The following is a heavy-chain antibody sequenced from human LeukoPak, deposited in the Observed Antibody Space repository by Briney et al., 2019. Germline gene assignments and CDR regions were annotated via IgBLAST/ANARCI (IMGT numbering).Heavy chain of an antibody. D-gene: IGHD1-26*01. Sequence: GGSLRLPCVASGFRFRNYWMAWIRHAPGRGLEWVANINEDGNEKYYLDSVRGRFIISRDNARNSLFLQMNSLRGEDTGVYYCVRELVVGPAEYFQSLGQGTLVAVSS. CDR3: VRELVVGPAEYFQS. CDR1: GFRFRNYW. J-gene: IGHJ1*01. V-gene: IGHV3-7*01. CDR2: INEDGNEK.